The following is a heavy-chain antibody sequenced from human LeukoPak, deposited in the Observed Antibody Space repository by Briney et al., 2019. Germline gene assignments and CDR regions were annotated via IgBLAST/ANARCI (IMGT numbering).Heavy chain of an antibody. Sequence: GGSLRLSCTASGFTFGDYAMSWFRQAPGKGLAWVGFIRSKAYGGTTEFAASVKGRFTISRDDPKSIAYLQMNSLKTEDTAVYFCTRENRDYHGSGLDYWGQGTLVTVSS. CDR2: IRSKAYGGTT. J-gene: IGHJ4*02. V-gene: IGHV3-49*03. CDR3: TRENRDYHGSGLDY. CDR1: GFTFGDYA. D-gene: IGHD3-10*01.